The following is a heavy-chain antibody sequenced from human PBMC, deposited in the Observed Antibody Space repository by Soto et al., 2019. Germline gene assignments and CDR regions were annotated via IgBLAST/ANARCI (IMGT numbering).Heavy chain of an antibody. CDR1: GGSISSHDYY. V-gene: IGHV4-31*03. D-gene: IGHD2-8*01. J-gene: IGHJ4*02. CDR2: IHNSGTP. CDR3: AGKPNALYYFDF. Sequence: PSETLSLTCTASGGSISSHDYYWSWMRQHPARGLEWIGYIHNSGTPYYSPSLRSRVTISVDTSQNQVSLELRSVTAADTAVYYCAGKPNALYYFDFWGQGTLVTVSS.